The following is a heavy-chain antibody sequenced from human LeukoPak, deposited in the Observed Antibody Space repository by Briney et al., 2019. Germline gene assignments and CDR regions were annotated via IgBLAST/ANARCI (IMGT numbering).Heavy chain of an antibody. J-gene: IGHJ4*02. CDR2: ISSSSSYI. D-gene: IGHD3-16*02. CDR1: GFTFSSYS. CDR3: ASSSRSSSN. V-gene: IGHV3-21*01. Sequence: GGSLRLSCAASGFTFSSYSMNWVRQAPGKGLEWVSSISSSSSYIYSADSVKGRFTISRDNAKNSLYLQMNSLRAEDPAVYYCASSSRSSSNWGQGTLVTVSS.